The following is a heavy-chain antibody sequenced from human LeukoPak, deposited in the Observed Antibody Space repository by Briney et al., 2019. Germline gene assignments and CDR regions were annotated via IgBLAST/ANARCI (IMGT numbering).Heavy chain of an antibody. J-gene: IGHJ4*02. CDR1: GFTFSSYW. CDR3: ARDAYGSSGYSPFDY. V-gene: IGHV3-74*01. CDR2: IASDGSST. Sequence: GGSLRLSCAASGFTFSSYWMNWVRQAPGKGLVWVSRIASDGSSTTYADSVKGRFSISRDNAKNTLYLQMNSLRVEDTAVYYCARDAYGSSGYSPFDYWGQGTLVTVSS. D-gene: IGHD3-22*01.